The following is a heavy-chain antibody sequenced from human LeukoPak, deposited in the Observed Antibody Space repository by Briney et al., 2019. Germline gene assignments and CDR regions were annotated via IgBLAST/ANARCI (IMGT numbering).Heavy chain of an antibody. D-gene: IGHD3-16*01. CDR3: VRDVTRGGF. CDR2: INSNTGAT. CDR1: GFTFTYYY. Sequence: ASVKVSCKASGFTFTYYYMHWRRQAPGQGLKGMGWINSNTGATNYAQNFQGRVTMTRGTSISTAYMDLSRLTSDDTAMYYCVRDVTRGGFWGQGTLVTVSS. J-gene: IGHJ4*02. V-gene: IGHV1-2*02.